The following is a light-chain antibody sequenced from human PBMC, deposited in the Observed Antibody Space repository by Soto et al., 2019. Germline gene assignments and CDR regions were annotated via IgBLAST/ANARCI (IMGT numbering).Light chain of an antibody. J-gene: IGKJ2*01. Sequence: EIVLTQSPGTLSLSPGERATLSCRASQSVSSSYLAWYQQKLGQAPRLLIYGASSRAPGIPDRFIGSGSGTDFTLSISRLEPEDFAVYYCQQYGSSPRTFGQGTKLEIK. V-gene: IGKV3-20*01. CDR3: QQYGSSPRT. CDR2: GAS. CDR1: QSVSSSY.